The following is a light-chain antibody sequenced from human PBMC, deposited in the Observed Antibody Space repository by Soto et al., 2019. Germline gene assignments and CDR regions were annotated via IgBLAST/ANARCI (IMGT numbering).Light chain of an antibody. CDR3: QQYDSSPYT. Sequence: EIVLTQSPGTLSLSPGEQATSSSGPGRGFGGTPLPWSQQNPGQPPRLFVYGPTGRPGGIPDRFSGSGSGTDFTLTISRLEPEDFAVFYCQQYDSSPYTFGQGTKLEIK. J-gene: IGKJ2*01. CDR1: RGFGGTP. V-gene: IGKV3-20*01. CDR2: GPT.